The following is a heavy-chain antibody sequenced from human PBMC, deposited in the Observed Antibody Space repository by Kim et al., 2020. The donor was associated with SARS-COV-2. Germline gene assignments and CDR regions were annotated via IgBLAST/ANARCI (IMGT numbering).Heavy chain of an antibody. J-gene: IGHJ6*02. V-gene: IGHV3-23*03. CDR3: ANSLWFGELLPSMDV. Sequence: DHVKGRFTISRDNSKNTLYLPMNSLGAEDTAVYYCANSLWFGELLPSMDVWGQGTTVTVSS. D-gene: IGHD3-10*01.